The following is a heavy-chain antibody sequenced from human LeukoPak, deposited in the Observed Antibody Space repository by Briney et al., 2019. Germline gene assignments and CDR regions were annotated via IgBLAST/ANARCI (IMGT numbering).Heavy chain of an antibody. CDR3: ARDLGYSSSGDY. V-gene: IGHV4-34*01. Sequence: PSETLSLTCAVYGGSFSGYYWSWIRHPPGEGLEWIGEINHSGSTNYTPSLKSRVTISVDTSKNQFSLKLSSVTAADTAVYYCARDLGYSSSGDYWGQGTLVTVSS. CDR1: GGSFSGYY. D-gene: IGHD6-13*01. J-gene: IGHJ4*02. CDR2: INHSGST.